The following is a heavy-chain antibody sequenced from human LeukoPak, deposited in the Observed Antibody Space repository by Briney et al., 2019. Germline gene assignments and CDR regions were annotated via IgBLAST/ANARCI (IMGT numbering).Heavy chain of an antibody. CDR1: GYTFTSYY. Sequence: ASVKVSCKASGYTFTSYYMHWVRQAPGQGLEWMGWINPNSGGTNYAQKFQGRVTMTRDTSISTAYMELSRLRSDDTAVYYCARDPAAVTTTDWFDPWGQGTLVTVSS. J-gene: IGHJ5*02. V-gene: IGHV1-2*02. D-gene: IGHD4-17*01. CDR2: INPNSGGT. CDR3: ARDPAAVTTTDWFDP.